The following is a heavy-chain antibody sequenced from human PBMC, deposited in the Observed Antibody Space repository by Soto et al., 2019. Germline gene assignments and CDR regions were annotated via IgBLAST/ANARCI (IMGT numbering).Heavy chain of an antibody. V-gene: IGHV4-39*01. J-gene: IGHJ4*02. CDR2: FYYSGGA. Sequence: SETLSLTFAVSGGSIANSHSFWGGFRHPPVKGLEFIGSFYYSGGAYDSQSLQSRVTVSVDTSKNQLSLGVNSVTAADTAVCYRLRVVEAATRHTDSDSWGQGLLVTAS. CDR1: GGSIANSHSF. D-gene: IGHD2-15*01. CDR3: LRVVEAATRHTDSDS.